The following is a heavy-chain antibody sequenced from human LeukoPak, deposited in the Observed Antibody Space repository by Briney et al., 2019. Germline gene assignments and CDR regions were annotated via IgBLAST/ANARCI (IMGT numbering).Heavy chain of an antibody. V-gene: IGHV3-21*01. CDR1: GFTFGTYA. CDR3: ARDGRCGGDCYAS. J-gene: IGHJ4*02. Sequence: KPGGSLRLSCAASGFTFGTYAMSWVRQGPGKGLEWVSIISSSSTYIYYADSVKGRFTISRDNAKNALYLQMNSLRVEDTAVYYCARDGRCGGDCYASWGQGTLVTVSS. D-gene: IGHD2-21*02. CDR2: ISSSSTYI.